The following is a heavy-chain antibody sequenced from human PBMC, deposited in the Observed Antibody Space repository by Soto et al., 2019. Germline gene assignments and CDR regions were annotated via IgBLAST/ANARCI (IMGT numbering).Heavy chain of an antibody. J-gene: IGHJ6*02. CDR2: INPNSGGT. CDR3: ARAEIVVAPAATTQYYYYGMDV. V-gene: IGHV1-2*04. CDR1: GYTFTGYY. Sequence: ASVKVSCKASGYTFTGYYMHWVRQAPGQGLEWMGWINPNSGGTNYAQKFQGWVTMTRDTSISTAYMELSRLRSDDTAVYYCARAEIVVAPAATTQYYYYGMDVWGQGTTVTVSS. D-gene: IGHD2-2*01.